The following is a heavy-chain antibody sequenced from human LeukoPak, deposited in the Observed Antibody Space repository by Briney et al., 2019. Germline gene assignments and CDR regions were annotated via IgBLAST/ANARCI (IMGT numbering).Heavy chain of an antibody. CDR1: GYTFTSYG. Sequence: ASVKVSCKASGYTFTSYGISWVRQAPGQGLERMGWISAYNGNTNYAQKLQGRVTMTTDTSTSTAYMELRSLRSDDTAVYYCARTMGIKHYDAFDIWGQGTMVTVSS. J-gene: IGHJ3*02. CDR3: ARTMGIKHYDAFDI. V-gene: IGHV1-18*01. CDR2: ISAYNGNT. D-gene: IGHD7-27*01.